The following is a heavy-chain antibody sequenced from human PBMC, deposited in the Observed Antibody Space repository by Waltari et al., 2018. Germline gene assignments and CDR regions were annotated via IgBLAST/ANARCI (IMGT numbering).Heavy chain of an antibody. D-gene: IGHD1-26*01. Sequence: QVQLVQSGAEVKKPGASVKVSCKVSGYTLPELSMHWVRQAPGNGIEWMGGFDPEDGETIYAQKFQGRVTMTEDTSTDTAYMELSSLRSEDTAVYYCATGSLFSTTRRYYYGMDVWGQGTTVTVSS. CDR3: ATGSLFSTTRRYYYGMDV. J-gene: IGHJ6*02. CDR2: FDPEDGET. CDR1: GYTLPELS. V-gene: IGHV1-24*01.